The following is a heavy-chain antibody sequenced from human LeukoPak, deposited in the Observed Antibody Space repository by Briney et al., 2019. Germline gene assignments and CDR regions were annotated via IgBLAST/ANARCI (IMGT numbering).Heavy chain of an antibody. D-gene: IGHD2-2*02. CDR3: AKDQCLCSSPSCYMGPIDY. Sequence: PGGSLRLTCAASGFTFSSYAMSWVRQAPGKGLEWVSAISGSGGSTYYADSVKGRFTISRANSKNTLYLQMNSLRAEDTAVYYCAKDQCLCSSPSCYMGPIDYWGQGPLVPVSS. CDR2: ISGSGGST. J-gene: IGHJ4*02. CDR1: GFTFSSYA. V-gene: IGHV3-23*01.